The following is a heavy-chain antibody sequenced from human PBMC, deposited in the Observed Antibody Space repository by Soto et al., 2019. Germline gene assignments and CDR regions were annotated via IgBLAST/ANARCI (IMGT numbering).Heavy chain of an antibody. Sequence: GESLKISCAASGFTFSSYAMTWVRQAPGKGLEWVSGISGSGISTYYADSVKGRFTISRDNSKNTLYMQMNSLRADDTAVYYCARAGGSGVYDYYAYGGQGPLVTVPS. J-gene: IGHJ4*02. D-gene: IGHD3-16*01. CDR2: ISGSGIST. CDR1: GFTFSSYA. CDR3: ARAGGSGVYDYYAY. V-gene: IGHV3-23*01.